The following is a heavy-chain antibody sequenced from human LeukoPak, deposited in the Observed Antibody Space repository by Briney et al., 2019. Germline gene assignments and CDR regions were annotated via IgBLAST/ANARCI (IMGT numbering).Heavy chain of an antibody. Sequence: GGSLRLSCAASGFTFSDYYMSWIRQAPGKGREGVSYISSSSSYTNYADSVKGRFTISREYAKNSLYLHMHSLRAEDTAVYHCARVDRRGYNFGDWGQGTLVTVSS. CDR2: ISSSSSYT. CDR1: GFTFSDYY. V-gene: IGHV3-11*05. CDR3: ARVDRRGYNFGD. J-gene: IGHJ4*01. D-gene: IGHD3-22*01.